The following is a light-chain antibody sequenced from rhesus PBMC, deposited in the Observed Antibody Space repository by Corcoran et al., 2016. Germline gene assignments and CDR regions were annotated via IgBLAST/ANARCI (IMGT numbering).Light chain of an antibody. CDR1: QGINHY. CDR3: QQYNNSPPT. V-gene: IGKV1-66*01. Sequence: DIQMTQSPSSLSASVGDRITITCRASQGINHYLSWYQQKPGKAPKPLIYFAARLEKGVPSRLSGSGAWTDYTLPFIRLQPDVIATYYCQQYNNSPPTFGGGTKVEIK. CDR2: FAA. J-gene: IGKJ4*01.